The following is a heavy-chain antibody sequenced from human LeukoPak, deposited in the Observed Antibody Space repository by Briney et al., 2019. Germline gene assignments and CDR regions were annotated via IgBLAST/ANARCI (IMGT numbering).Heavy chain of an antibody. V-gene: IGHV1-3*01. CDR2: INAGNGNT. J-gene: IGHJ6*02. CDR3: ASVYKYGMDV. Sequence: ASVKVSCKASGYTFTYYAIHWVRQAPGQRLEWMGWINAGNGNTKYSQKFQGRATLTRATSTSTVYMELSSLRSEDTAVYYCASVYKYGMDVWGQGTTVIVSS. CDR1: GYTFTYYA.